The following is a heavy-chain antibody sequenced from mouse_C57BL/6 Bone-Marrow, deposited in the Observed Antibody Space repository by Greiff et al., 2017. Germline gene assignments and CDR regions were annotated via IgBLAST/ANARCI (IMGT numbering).Heavy chain of an antibody. Sequence: VQGVESGAELVRPGTSVTMSCKASGYTFTNYWHGWAKQRPGPGLVLIGDVFPGGGCTNYNEKFKGKATLTADKSSSTAYMQFSSLTSEDSAIYYCAREGYYGSSLFAYWGQGTLVTVSA. J-gene: IGHJ3*01. CDR1: GYTFTNYW. D-gene: IGHD1-1*01. CDR2: VFPGGGCT. V-gene: IGHV1-63*01. CDR3: AREGYYGSSLFAY.